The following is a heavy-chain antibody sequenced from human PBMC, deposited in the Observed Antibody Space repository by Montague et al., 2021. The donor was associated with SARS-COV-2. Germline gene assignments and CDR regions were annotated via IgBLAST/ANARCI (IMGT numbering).Heavy chain of an antibody. Sequence: SETLSLTCTVSGGSISSNNYYWDWIRQPPGKGLEWIGSIYDSGSTYYNPSLKSRVTISVDTSKNHFPLKLNSVTAADTAVYYCARRGRKLLPVATTVGGFDNWGQGTMVTVSS. D-gene: IGHD5-12*01. V-gene: IGHV4-39*02. CDR2: IYDSGST. CDR3: ARRGRKLLPVATTVGGFDN. J-gene: IGHJ3*02. CDR1: GGSISSNNYY.